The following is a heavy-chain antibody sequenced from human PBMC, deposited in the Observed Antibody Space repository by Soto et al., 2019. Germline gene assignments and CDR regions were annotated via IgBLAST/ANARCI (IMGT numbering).Heavy chain of an antibody. CDR1: GFTFSSYG. Sequence: GGSLRLSCAASGFTFSSYGMHWVRQAPGKGLEWVAVISYDGSNKYYADSVKGRFTISRDNSKNTLYLQMNSLRAEDTAVYYCAKARTDIVLMVYASDAFDIWGQGTMVTVSS. CDR3: AKARTDIVLMVYASDAFDI. D-gene: IGHD2-8*01. CDR2: ISYDGSNK. V-gene: IGHV3-30*18. J-gene: IGHJ3*02.